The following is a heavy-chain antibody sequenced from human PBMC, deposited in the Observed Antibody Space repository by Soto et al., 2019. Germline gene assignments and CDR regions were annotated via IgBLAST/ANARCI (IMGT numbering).Heavy chain of an antibody. V-gene: IGHV3-30*18. CDR2: ISYDGSFV. CDR3: AKERGRNRNYAMDV. J-gene: IGHJ6*02. D-gene: IGHD1-26*01. Sequence: GGSLRLSCVDSGLTFSDYGFHWVRQAPGKGLDWVAAISYDGSFVYYADSVRGRFTISRDNYRNTLDLQMNTLRHEDTAVYYCAKERGRNRNYAMDVWGQGTSVTVSS. CDR1: GLTFSDYG.